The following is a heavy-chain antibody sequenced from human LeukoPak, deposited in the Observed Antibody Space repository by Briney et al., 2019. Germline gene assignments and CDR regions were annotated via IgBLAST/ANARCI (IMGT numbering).Heavy chain of an antibody. CDR2: INNDGTNT. V-gene: IGHV3-74*01. CDR3: VRGFLGTDS. Sequence: GGSLRLSCAASGFTFSSYWMHWVRQAPGKGLGWGSRINNDGTNTVYADSVTGRFTTSRDNARNTLYLQMSSLRVEDTAVYYCVRGFLGTDSWGQGSLVIVSS. J-gene: IGHJ4*02. D-gene: IGHD3-10*01. CDR1: GFTFSSYW.